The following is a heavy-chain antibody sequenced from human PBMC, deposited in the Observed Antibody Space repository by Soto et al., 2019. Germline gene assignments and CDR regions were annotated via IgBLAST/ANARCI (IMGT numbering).Heavy chain of an antibody. CDR1: GGSISSSSYY. CDR2: IYYSGST. CDR3: ATKTGGGWEDGMDA. V-gene: IGHV4-39*01. J-gene: IGHJ6*02. D-gene: IGHD6-19*01. Sequence: SETLSLTCTVSGGSISSSSYYWGWIRQPPGKGLEWIGSIYYSGSTYYNPSLKSRVTISVDTSKNQFSLKLSSVTAADTAVYYCATKTGGGWEDGMDAWGQGTTVTVSS.